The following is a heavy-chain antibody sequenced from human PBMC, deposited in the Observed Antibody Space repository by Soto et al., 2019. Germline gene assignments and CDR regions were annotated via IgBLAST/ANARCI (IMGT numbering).Heavy chain of an antibody. Sequence: WTWIRQPPGKGLEWMGYIFNSGTTFYNPPLTSRLSISMDTSGNHFSLELRSVTAADTAVYYCALALGPTTGLDYWGQGTLVTVSS. CDR3: ALALGPTTGLDY. J-gene: IGHJ4*02. D-gene: IGHD1-26*01. CDR2: IFNSGTT. V-gene: IGHV4-31*02.